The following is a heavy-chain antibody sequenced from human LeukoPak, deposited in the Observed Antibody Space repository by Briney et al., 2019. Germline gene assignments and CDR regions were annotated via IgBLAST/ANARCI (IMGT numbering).Heavy chain of an antibody. Sequence: PSETLSLTCTVSGGSISSYYWSWVRQPAGKGLEWIGHIYISGSTKYNPSLKSRVTMSVDTSKNQFSLKLTSVTAADTAVYYCARSPGSRAAAASSGFDYWGQGTLVTVSS. V-gene: IGHV4-4*07. D-gene: IGHD6-13*01. J-gene: IGHJ4*02. CDR2: IYISGST. CDR3: ARSPGSRAAAASSGFDY. CDR1: GGSISSYY.